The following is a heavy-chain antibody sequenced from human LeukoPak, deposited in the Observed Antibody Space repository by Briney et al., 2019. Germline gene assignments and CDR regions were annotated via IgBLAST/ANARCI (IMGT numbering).Heavy chain of an antibody. CDR2: ISYDGRNK. CDR3: AKQQGYGYVYYYGMDV. V-gene: IGHV3-30*18. Sequence: GGSLRLSCAASGFTFSSYGMHWVRQAPGRGLEWVAVISYDGRNKYYADSVKGRFTISRDNSKNTLYLQMNNLRAEDTAVYYCAKQQGYGYVYYYGMDVWGQGTTVTVSS. J-gene: IGHJ6*02. CDR1: GFTFSSYG. D-gene: IGHD5-18*01.